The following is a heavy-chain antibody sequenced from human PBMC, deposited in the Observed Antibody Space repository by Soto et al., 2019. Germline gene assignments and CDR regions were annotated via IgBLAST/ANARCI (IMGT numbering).Heavy chain of an antibody. CDR3: ASDLQAGTDNVNWFAP. D-gene: IGHD1-1*01. CDR2: IAYDGSNR. Sequence: QVQLAESGGGVVQPGRSLRLSCAASGFSISRSAMHWVRQAPGKGLGWVAVIAYDGSNRWYADSAKGRLTISRDNSKNTVYLPMSILRGEDTAVYYCASDLQAGTDNVNWFAPWGQGTLVTVSS. V-gene: IGHV3-30*04. J-gene: IGHJ5*02. CDR1: GFSISRSA.